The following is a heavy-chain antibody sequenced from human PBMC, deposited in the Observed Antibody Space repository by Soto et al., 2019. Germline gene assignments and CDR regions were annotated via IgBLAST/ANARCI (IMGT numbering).Heavy chain of an antibody. Sequence: VGSLRLSCAASGFTFTNYAMTWDRQAPGKGLEWVSISSGSGSGGSTNYADSVKGRFTISRDNSKNTLYLQMNSLRVEDTAVYYCAKDRDDYRNYVFDYWGQGTLVTVSS. D-gene: IGHD4-4*01. CDR1: GFTFTNYA. V-gene: IGHV3-23*01. CDR2: SSGSGSGGST. J-gene: IGHJ4*02. CDR3: AKDRDDYRNYVFDY.